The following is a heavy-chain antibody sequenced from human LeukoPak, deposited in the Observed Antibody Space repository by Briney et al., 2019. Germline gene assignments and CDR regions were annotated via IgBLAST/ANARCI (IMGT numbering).Heavy chain of an antibody. J-gene: IGHJ4*02. CDR1: GFTFSSFS. CDR2: ISSGSSSI. D-gene: IGHD1-26*01. Sequence: PGGSLRLSCAASGFTFSSFSMNWVRQAPGKGLEWLSYISSGSSSIYYANSVQGRFTISRDNARNSLYLQMNSLRDEDTAVYYCARGSLSLGYFDYWGQGTLVTVSS. V-gene: IGHV3-48*02. CDR3: ARGSLSLGYFDY.